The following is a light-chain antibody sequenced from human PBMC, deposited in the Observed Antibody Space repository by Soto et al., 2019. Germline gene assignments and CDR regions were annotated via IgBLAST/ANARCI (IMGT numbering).Light chain of an antibody. Sequence: DIQLTQSPSFLSASVGDRVTITCRASQGITSYLAWYQQKPGKAPKLLIYAASTLQSGVPSRFSGSGSGTEFTLTISSLQPEDGATYYCQQLISYPLTFGQGTRLEIK. V-gene: IGKV1-9*01. J-gene: IGKJ5*01. CDR3: QQLISYPLT. CDR1: QGITSY. CDR2: AAS.